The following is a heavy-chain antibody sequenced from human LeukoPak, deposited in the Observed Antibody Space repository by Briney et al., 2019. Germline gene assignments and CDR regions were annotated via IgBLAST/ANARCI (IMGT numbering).Heavy chain of an antibody. D-gene: IGHD2-2*01. J-gene: IGHJ4*02. CDR2: IYHSGST. CDR3: ARRPACSSTSCYDYFDY. Sequence: KSSETLSLTCTVSGGSISSYYWSWIRQPPGKGLEWIGYIYHSGSTYYNPSLKSRVTISVDRSKNQFSLKLSSVTAADTAVYYCARRPACSSTSCYDYFDYWGQGTLVTVSS. CDR1: GGSISSYY. V-gene: IGHV4-59*12.